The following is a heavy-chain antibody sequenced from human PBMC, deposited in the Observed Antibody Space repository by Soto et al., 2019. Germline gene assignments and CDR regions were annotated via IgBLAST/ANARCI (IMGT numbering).Heavy chain of an antibody. J-gene: IGHJ6*03. V-gene: IGHV1-8*01. CDR3: AREAPLVVVPAGTYYYYYYMDV. D-gene: IGHD2-2*01. CDR1: GYTFTSYD. CDR2: MNPNSGNT. Sequence: ASVKVSCKASGYTFTSYDINWVRQATGQGLEWMGWMNPNSGNTGYAQKFQGRVTMTRTTSISTASMELSSLRSEETDVYYCAREAPLVVVPAGTYYYYYYMDVWGKGTTVTVSS.